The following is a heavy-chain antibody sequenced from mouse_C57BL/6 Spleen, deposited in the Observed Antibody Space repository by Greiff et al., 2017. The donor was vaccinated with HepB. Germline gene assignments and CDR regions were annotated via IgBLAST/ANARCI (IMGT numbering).Heavy chain of an antibody. J-gene: IGHJ4*01. CDR1: GYSFTGYY. Sequence: EVQLQQSGPELVKPGASVKISCKASGYSFTGYYMNWVKQSPEKSLEWIGEINPSTGGTTYNQKFKAKATLTVDKSSSPSYMQLKSLTSEDSAVYYCARFPHNYGSSYGAMDYWGQGTSVTVSS. D-gene: IGHD1-1*01. CDR2: INPSTGGT. V-gene: IGHV1-42*01. CDR3: ARFPHNYGSSYGAMDY.